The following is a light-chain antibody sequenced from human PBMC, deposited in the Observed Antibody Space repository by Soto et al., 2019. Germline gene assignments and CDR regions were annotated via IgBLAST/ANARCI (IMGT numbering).Light chain of an antibody. CDR3: QQYNKWPLT. J-gene: IGKJ4*01. CDR1: QSVSSN. CDR2: HAS. V-gene: IGKV3-15*01. Sequence: EIVMTQSPATLSVSPGERATLSCRASQSVSSNLAWYQQKPGQAPRLLIYHASTRATGIPARFSGSGSGTEFTLTISSLQSEDFTVYYCQQYNKWPLTFGGGTKVDIK.